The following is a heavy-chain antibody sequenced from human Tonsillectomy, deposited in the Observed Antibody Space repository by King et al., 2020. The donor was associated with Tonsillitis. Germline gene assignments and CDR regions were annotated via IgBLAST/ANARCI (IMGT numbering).Heavy chain of an antibody. Sequence: QLQESGPGLVKPSQNLSLTCTVSDNSISSSSHYWSWIRQPAGKELEWIGRIYISGSSNYNPSLNSRVTMSVDTSKNQLSLILTSVTAADTAVYYCAREISGSPTYGSAFDIWGQGTMVTVS. CDR1: DNSISSSSHY. D-gene: IGHD1-26*01. CDR2: IYISGSS. J-gene: IGHJ3*02. CDR3: AREISGSPTYGSAFDI. V-gene: IGHV4-61*02.